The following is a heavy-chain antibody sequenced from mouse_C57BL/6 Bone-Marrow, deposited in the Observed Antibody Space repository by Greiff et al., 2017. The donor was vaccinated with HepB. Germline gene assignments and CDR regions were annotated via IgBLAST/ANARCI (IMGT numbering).Heavy chain of an antibody. V-gene: IGHV1-62-2*01. D-gene: IGHD1-1*01. CDR3: ARHGGYYYGSGAAWFAY. CDR1: GYTFTEYT. J-gene: IGHJ3*01. CDR2: FYPGSGSI. Sequence: VQLQESGAELVKPGASVKLSCKASGYTFTEYTIHWVKQRSGQGLEWIGWFYPGSGSIKYNEKFKDKATLTADKSSSTVYMELSRLTSEDSAVYFCARHGGYYYGSGAAWFAYWGQGTLVTVSA.